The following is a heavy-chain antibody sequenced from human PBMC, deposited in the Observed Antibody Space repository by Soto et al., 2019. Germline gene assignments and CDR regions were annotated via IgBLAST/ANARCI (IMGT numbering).Heavy chain of an antibody. Sequence: QVQLVQSGAEVKKPGSSVKVSCKASGGTFSSYSISWVRQAPGQGLEWMGRIIPILGIANYAQKFQGRVTITADKSTSTAYMELSSLRSEDTAVYYCTSSSRVLLDYWGQGTLVTVSS. CDR1: GGTFSSYS. CDR2: IIPILGIA. CDR3: TSSSRVLLDY. D-gene: IGHD3-10*01. V-gene: IGHV1-69*02. J-gene: IGHJ4*02.